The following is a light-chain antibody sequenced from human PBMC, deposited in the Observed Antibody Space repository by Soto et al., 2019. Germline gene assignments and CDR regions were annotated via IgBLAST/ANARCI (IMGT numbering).Light chain of an antibody. CDR2: EGS. Sequence: QPVLTQPASVSGSPGQSITISCTGTSSDIGSYDLVSWYQHHPARAPKLIIYEGSKRPSGVSMRFSGSKSGYTASLTISGLQAEDEADYFCCSYAGSVTYVVFGGGTKVTVL. J-gene: IGLJ2*01. CDR1: SSDIGSYDL. V-gene: IGLV2-23*01. CDR3: CSYAGSVTYVV.